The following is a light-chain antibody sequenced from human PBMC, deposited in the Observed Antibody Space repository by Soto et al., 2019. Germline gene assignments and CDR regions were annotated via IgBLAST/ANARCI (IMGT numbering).Light chain of an antibody. J-gene: IGKJ1*01. Sequence: IVMTQSPATLSVSPWERATLSCRASQSVSSNLAWYQQKPGQAPRLLIYGASTRATGIPARFSGSGSGTEFTLTISSLQSEDFAVYYCQQYGRTFGQGTKVDIK. V-gene: IGKV3-15*01. CDR3: QQYGRT. CDR2: GAS. CDR1: QSVSSN.